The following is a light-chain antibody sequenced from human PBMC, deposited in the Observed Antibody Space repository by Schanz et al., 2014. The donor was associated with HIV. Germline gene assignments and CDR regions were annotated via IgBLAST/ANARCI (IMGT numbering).Light chain of an antibody. J-gene: IGLJ3*02. CDR3: QSYDSSLSGSV. V-gene: IGLV1-40*01. CDR2: ANT. CDR1: RSNIGAGYD. Sequence: QSVLTQPPSVSGAPGQRVTISCTGSRSNIGAGYDVHWYQQLPGAAPKLLIYANTNRPSGVPDRFSGSKSGTSASLAISGLRSEDEADYYCQSYDSSLSGSVFGGGTKVTVL.